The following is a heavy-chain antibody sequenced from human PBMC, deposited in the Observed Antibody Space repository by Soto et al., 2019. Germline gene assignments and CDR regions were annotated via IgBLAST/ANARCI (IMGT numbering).Heavy chain of an antibody. D-gene: IGHD1-26*01. Sequence: QVHLVQSGAEMKKPGSSVKVSCKVSGGDLRNSGISWVRQAPGQGLEWMGGIFPLLAMVDYSKKFQGRVTITADKSTNTAYMDLASLRSNDTAVYNCANEDGAAFKSWGQGTRVIVSS. CDR1: GGDLRNSG. V-gene: IGHV1-69*04. J-gene: IGHJ4*02. CDR3: ANEDGAAFKS. CDR2: IFPLLAMV.